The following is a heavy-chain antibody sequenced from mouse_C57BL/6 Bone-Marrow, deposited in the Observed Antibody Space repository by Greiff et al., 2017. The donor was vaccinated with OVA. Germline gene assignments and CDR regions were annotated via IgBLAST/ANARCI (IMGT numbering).Heavy chain of an antibody. CDR1: GYTFTSYW. D-gene: IGHD2-2*01. Sequence: QVQLQQPGAELVKPGASVKLSCKASGYTFTSYWMHWVKQRPGRGLEWIGRIDPNSGGTKYNEKFKSKATLTVDKPSSTAYMQLSSLTSEDSAVYYCAREGGPMVTTGTEWYFDVWGTGTTVTVSS. CDR3: AREGGPMVTTGTEWYFDV. V-gene: IGHV1-72*01. J-gene: IGHJ1*03. CDR2: IDPNSGGT.